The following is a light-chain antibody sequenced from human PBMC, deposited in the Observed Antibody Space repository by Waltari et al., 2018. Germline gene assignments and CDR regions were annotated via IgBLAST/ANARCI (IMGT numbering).Light chain of an antibody. Sequence: DLQMTQPPSSLSASVGDSATVTCWSSQGINKELSRHPQKRGKALTLLNHGAYRCQTGVSARVTGSGSVTDFTLTITSLQPEEVAAYYWQQDYNAPYSFGQGTKGEIK. CDR2: GAY. CDR1: QGINKE. V-gene: IGKV1-27*01. J-gene: IGKJ2*03. CDR3: QQDYNAPYS.